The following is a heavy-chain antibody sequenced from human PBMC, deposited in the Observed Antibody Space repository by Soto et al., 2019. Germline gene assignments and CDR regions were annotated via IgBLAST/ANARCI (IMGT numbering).Heavy chain of an antibody. J-gene: IGHJ4*02. CDR3: ARDPGSSSWYPFDY. V-gene: IGHV3-21*01. Sequence: PGGSLRLSCAASGFTFSSYSMNWVRQAPGKGLEWVSSISSSSSYTYYADSVKGRFTISRDNAKNSLYLQMNSLRAEDTAVYYCARDPGSSSWYPFDYWGQGTLVTVSS. CDR1: GFTFSSYS. D-gene: IGHD6-13*01. CDR2: ISSSSSYT.